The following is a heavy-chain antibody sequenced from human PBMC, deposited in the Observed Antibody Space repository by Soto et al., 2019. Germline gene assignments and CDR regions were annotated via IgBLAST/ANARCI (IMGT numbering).Heavy chain of an antibody. CDR3: TSGPTTERVNA. Sequence: QVQLQESGPGLVRPSQTLSLTCSVSGASIYNGGYFWSWIRQSPGKGLEWIGHIHNSGSPYNNPTLNXRXTXSXHTSMNRFSLTLTSVTAGGTTMYNCTSGPTTERVNAWVQGILVTVSS. CDR1: GASIYNGGYF. CDR2: IHNSGSP. V-gene: IGHV4-30-4*01. D-gene: IGHD3-10*01. J-gene: IGHJ5*02.